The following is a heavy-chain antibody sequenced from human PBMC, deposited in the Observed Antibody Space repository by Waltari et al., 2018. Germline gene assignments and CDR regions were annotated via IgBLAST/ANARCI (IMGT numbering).Heavy chain of an antibody. Sequence: QVQLQESGTGLVKPSETLSLTCTVSGGSISSYYWSWIRKPPGEVMESIGYMYHSGSTNHNPDLESRVTVAVDTSKSQCSRKLSSVTAADTAVYYCARVAGVGGNNYSSYFMHVWGKGTTATVSS. CDR2: MYHSGST. V-gene: IGHV4-59*01. D-gene: IGHD3-16*01. J-gene: IGHJ6*03. CDR3: ARVAGVGGNNYSSYFMHV. CDR1: GGSISSYY.